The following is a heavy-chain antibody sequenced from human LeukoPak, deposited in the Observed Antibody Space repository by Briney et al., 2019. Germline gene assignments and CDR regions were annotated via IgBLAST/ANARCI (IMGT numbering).Heavy chain of an antibody. Sequence: GGSLLLSCAASGFTFSGSAIHWVRQASGKGLEWVGRIKSKGNSYATVYAASVKGRFTISRDDSKNTAYLQMNSLNTEDTAVYYCTRLSDDSSGYYFNYVFDYWGRGTLVTVSS. V-gene: IGHV3-73*01. CDR2: IKSKGNSYAT. CDR3: TRLSDDSSGYYFNYVFDY. CDR1: GFTFSGSA. D-gene: IGHD3-22*01. J-gene: IGHJ4*02.